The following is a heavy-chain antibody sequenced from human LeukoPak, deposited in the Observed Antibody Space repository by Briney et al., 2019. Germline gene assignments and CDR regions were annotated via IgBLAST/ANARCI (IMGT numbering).Heavy chain of an antibody. Sequence: GGSLRLSCAASGFTFTSYAMSWIRQAPGKGLEWVSAISAGGENTYYADSVKGRFTISRDNSKNTLYLQMNSLRAEDTATYYCAKPRAMWTGVGRYFDLWGRGTLVTVSS. CDR3: AKPRAMWTGVGRYFDL. V-gene: IGHV3-23*01. CDR1: GFTFTSYA. D-gene: IGHD2-21*01. CDR2: ISAGGENT. J-gene: IGHJ2*01.